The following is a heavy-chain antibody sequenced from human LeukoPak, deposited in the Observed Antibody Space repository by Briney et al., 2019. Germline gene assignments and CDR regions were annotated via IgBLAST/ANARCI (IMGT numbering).Heavy chain of an antibody. CDR1: GYTFTGYY. V-gene: IGHV1-2*02. J-gene: IGHJ5*02. Sequence: ASMKVSCKASGYTFTGYYIHWVRQAPGQGLEWMGWNNPNSGTTNYAQKFRGRVTMTRDTSISTAYMELSSLRSDDTAVYYCARLYCSGGSCYSGGWFDPWGQGTLVTVSS. D-gene: IGHD2-15*01. CDR2: NNPNSGTT. CDR3: ARLYCSGGSCYSGGWFDP.